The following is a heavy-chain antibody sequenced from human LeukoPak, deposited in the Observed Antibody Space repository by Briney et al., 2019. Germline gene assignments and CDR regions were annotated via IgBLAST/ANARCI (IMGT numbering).Heavy chain of an antibody. Sequence: PGGSLRLSCAASGFTFNSYAMHWVRQAPGKGLEWVAVISYDGSNKYYADSVKGRFTISRDNSKNTLYLQMNSLRAEDTAVYYCARDLRLRGFDYWGQGTLVTVSS. CDR3: ARDLRLRGFDY. J-gene: IGHJ4*02. CDR1: GFTFNSYA. D-gene: IGHD4-17*01. V-gene: IGHV3-30-3*01. CDR2: ISYDGSNK.